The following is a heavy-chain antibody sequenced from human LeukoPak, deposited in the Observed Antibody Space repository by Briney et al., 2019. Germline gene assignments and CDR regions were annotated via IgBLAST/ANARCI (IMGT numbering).Heavy chain of an antibody. CDR1: GGSLSDYY. CDR2: IFHSGST. J-gene: IGHJ5*02. CDR3: ARDGYSSGWNWFDP. V-gene: IGHV4-4*08. Sequence: SETLSLTCSVSGGSLSDYYWSWIRQSPGKRLEWIGYIFHSGSTSFSPSLKSRVSITVDESKNQFSLKLSSVTAADTAVYYCARDGYSSGWNWFDPWGQGTLVTVSS. D-gene: IGHD6-19*01.